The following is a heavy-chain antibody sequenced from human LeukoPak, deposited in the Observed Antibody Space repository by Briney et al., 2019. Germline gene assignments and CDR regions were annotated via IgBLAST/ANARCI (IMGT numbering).Heavy chain of an antibody. J-gene: IGHJ5*02. CDR3: ARGGTLWYSSSYWFDP. Sequence: SETLSLTCTVSGGSISSYYWSWIRQPPGKGLEWIGYIYYSGSTNYNPSLKSRVTISVDTSKNQFSLKLSSVTAADTAVYYCARGGTLWYSSSYWFDPWGQGTLVTVSS. V-gene: IGHV4-59*12. D-gene: IGHD6-6*01. CDR2: IYYSGST. CDR1: GGSISSYY.